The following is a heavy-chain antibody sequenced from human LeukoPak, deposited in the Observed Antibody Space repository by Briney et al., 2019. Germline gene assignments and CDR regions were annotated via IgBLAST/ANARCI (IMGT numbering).Heavy chain of an antibody. Sequence: SETLSLTCAVYGGSFSGYYWSWIRQPPGKGLEWIGEINHSGSTNYNPSLKSRVTISVDTSKNQFSLKLSSATAADTAVYYCARGQSLWRSSGWCNYWGQGTLVTVSS. CDR1: GGSFSGYY. D-gene: IGHD6-19*01. CDR2: INHSGST. CDR3: ARGQSLWRSSGWCNY. J-gene: IGHJ4*02. V-gene: IGHV4-34*01.